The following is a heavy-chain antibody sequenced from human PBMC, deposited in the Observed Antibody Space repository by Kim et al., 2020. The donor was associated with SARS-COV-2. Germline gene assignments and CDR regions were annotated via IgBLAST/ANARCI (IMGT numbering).Heavy chain of an antibody. J-gene: IGHJ6*02. D-gene: IGHD6-13*01. CDR2: ISSSSSTI. CDR1: GFTFSSYS. V-gene: IGHV3-48*02. CDR3: ASGGYSSSWPPARYGMDV. Sequence: GGSLRLSCAASGFTFSSYSMNWVRQAPGKGLEWVSYISSSSSTIYYADSVKGRFTISRDNAKNSLYLQMNSLRDEDTAVYYCASGGYSSSWPPARYGMDVWGQGTTVTVSS.